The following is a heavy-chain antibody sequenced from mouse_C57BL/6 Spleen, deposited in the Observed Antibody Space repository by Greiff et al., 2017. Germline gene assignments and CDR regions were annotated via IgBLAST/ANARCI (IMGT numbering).Heavy chain of an antibody. J-gene: IGHJ4*01. CDR1: GFTFSDYG. D-gene: IGHD2-14*01. Sequence: EVMLVESGGGLVKPGGSLKLSCAASGFTFSDYGMHWVRQAPEKGLEWVAYISSGSSTIYYADTVKGRFTISRDNAKNTLFLQMTSLRSEDTAMYYCARKFTRGDYYAMDYWGQGTSVTVSS. CDR3: ARKFTRGDYYAMDY. CDR2: ISSGSSTI. V-gene: IGHV5-17*01.